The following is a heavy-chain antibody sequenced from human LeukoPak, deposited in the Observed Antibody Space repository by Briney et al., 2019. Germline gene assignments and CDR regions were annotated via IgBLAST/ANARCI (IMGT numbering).Heavy chain of an antibody. CDR3: GYCSSTSCLYYYYYYMDV. Sequence: PGGSLRLSCAASGFIFSSYGMHWVRQAPGKGLEWVAFIRYDGSNKYYADSVKGRFTISRDNSKNTLYLQMNSLRAEDTAVYYCGYCSSTSCLYYYYYYMDVWGKGTTVTISS. CDR1: GFIFSSYG. CDR2: IRYDGSNK. J-gene: IGHJ6*03. V-gene: IGHV3-30*02. D-gene: IGHD2-2*01.